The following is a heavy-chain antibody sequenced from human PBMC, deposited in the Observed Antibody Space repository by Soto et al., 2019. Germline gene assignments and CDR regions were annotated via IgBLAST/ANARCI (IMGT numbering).Heavy chain of an antibody. J-gene: IGHJ6*02. CDR2: INPNSGGT. V-gene: IGHV1-2*04. Sequence: ASVKVSCKASGYTFTGYYMHWVRQAPGQGLEWMGWINPNSGGTNYAQKFQGWVTMTRDTSISTAYMELSRLRSDDTAAYYYARVSGITMVRGVNGGYGMDVWGQGTMVTVSS. CDR1: GYTFTGYY. CDR3: ARVSGITMVRGVNGGYGMDV. D-gene: IGHD3-10*01.